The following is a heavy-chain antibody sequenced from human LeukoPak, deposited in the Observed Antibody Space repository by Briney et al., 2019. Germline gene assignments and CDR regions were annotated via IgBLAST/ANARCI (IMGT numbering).Heavy chain of an antibody. CDR2: ISYDGSNK. Sequence: GGSLRLSCAASGFTFRSYGMHWVRQAPGKGLERVAVISYDGSNKYYADSVKGRFTISRDNSKNTLYLQMNSLRAEDTAVYYCARGTAAALNWFDPWGQGTLVTVSS. J-gene: IGHJ5*02. CDR1: GFTFRSYG. D-gene: IGHD6-13*01. CDR3: ARGTAAALNWFDP. V-gene: IGHV3-30*03.